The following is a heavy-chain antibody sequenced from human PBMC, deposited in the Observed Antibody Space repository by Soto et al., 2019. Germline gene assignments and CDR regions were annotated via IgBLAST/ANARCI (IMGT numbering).Heavy chain of an antibody. D-gene: IGHD5-12*01. Sequence: EVQLLESGGGLVQPGGSLELSFPAPGFTFGNNAITWVARAQGKGLEWVSTISSSSGSTYYADSVKGRFTISRDNSKNFLYLQMNSLRGDDTAVYYCAKVGSERYSGQHSDYWGQGTLVTISS. CDR2: ISSSSGST. V-gene: IGHV3-23*01. J-gene: IGHJ4*02. CDR3: AKVGSERYSGQHSDY. CDR1: GFTFGNNA.